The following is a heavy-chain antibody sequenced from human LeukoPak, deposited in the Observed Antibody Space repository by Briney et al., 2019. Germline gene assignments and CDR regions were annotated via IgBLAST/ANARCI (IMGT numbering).Heavy chain of an antibody. Sequence: GGSLRLSCAASGFTFSSYGMHWVRQAPGKGLEWVAVIWYDGSNKYYADSVKGRFTISRDNSKNTLYLQMNSLRAEDTAVYYCARDDSEAAAGSVDYWGQGTLVTVSS. CDR1: GFTFSSYG. CDR3: ARDDSEAAAGSVDY. V-gene: IGHV3-33*01. CDR2: IWYDGSNK. D-gene: IGHD6-13*01. J-gene: IGHJ4*02.